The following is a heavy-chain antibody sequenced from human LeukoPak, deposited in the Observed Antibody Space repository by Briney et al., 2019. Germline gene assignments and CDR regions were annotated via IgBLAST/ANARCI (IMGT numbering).Heavy chain of an antibody. CDR2: IYPGDSDT. V-gene: IGHV5-51*01. CDR3: ARLDSSGYYSCDY. D-gene: IGHD3-22*01. Sequence: RGEFLKISCEGSGYSFTSYWIAWVRQMPGKGLEWMGIIYPGDSDTRYSPSFQGQVTISADKSITTAYLQWSSLEASDTAMYYCARLDSSGYYSCDYWGQGTLVTVSS. J-gene: IGHJ4*02. CDR1: GYSFTSYW.